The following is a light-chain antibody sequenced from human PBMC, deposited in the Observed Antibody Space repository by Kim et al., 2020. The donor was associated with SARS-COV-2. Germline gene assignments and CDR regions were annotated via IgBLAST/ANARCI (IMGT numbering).Light chain of an antibody. V-gene: IGKV1-12*01. J-gene: IGKJ4*01. CDR2: AAS. CDR3: QQANSFALT. CDR1: QEISNW. Sequence: DFELARSPPSVSASVGERVRITCRASQEISNWLAWYRQKPGRAPELLIYAASTLERGVPSRFSGSGSGTEFTLTISDLQPEDFATYYCQQANSFALTFGGGTKVDIK.